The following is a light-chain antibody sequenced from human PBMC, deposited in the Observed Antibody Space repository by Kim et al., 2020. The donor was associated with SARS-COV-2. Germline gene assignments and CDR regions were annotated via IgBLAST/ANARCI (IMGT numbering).Light chain of an antibody. CDR2: DVY. V-gene: IGLV2-11*01. CDR3: SSYAGSYTFV. Sequence: GQSVTISCTGTSSDVGAYNYVSWYQQHPGKAPRLMIYDVYKWPSGVPDRFSGSKSGNTASLTISGLQTEDEADYYCSSYAGSYTFVFGTGTKVTVL. J-gene: IGLJ1*01. CDR1: SSDVGAYNY.